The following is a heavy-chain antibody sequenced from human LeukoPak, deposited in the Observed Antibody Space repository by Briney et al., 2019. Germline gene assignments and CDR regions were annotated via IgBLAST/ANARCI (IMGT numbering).Heavy chain of an antibody. CDR3: TTLYYYDTTGYYWRGFDY. CDR1: GGSISSGSYS. Sequence: SQTLSLTCAVSGGSISSGSYSWSWIRQPPGKGLEWIGYIYHSGSTYYNPSLKSRVTISVDRSKNQFSLELNSVTAADTALYFCTTLYYYDTTGYYWRGFDYWGQGALVTVSS. D-gene: IGHD3-22*01. CDR2: IYHSGST. V-gene: IGHV4-30-2*01. J-gene: IGHJ4*02.